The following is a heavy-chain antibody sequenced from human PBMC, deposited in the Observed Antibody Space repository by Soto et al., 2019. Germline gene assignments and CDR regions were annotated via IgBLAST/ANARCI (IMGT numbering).Heavy chain of an antibody. CDR2: ISSSVSA. CDR1: GFTFSDYF. Sequence: QVQLVESGGILIKPGGSLRLSCAASGFTFSDYFMTWIRQAPGKGRQWVSYISSSVSANYADSVKGRVTPSRDNAKNSLYLQMNTLKVEDTAVHYCARDCATTVVTSPYYWGPGTLVTVSS. V-gene: IGHV3-11*05. J-gene: IGHJ4*02. D-gene: IGHD4-17*01. CDR3: ARDCATTVVTSPYY.